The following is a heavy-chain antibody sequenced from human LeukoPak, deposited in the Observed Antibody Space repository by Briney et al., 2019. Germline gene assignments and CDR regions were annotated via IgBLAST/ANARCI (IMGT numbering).Heavy chain of an antibody. V-gene: IGHV3-66*01. CDR2: IYSGGGT. J-gene: IGHJ4*02. CDR1: GGSFSGYY. D-gene: IGHD6-19*01. Sequence: ETLSLTCAVYGGSFSGYYWSWVRQAPGKGLEWVAFIYSGGGTYYSDSVKGRFTISRDNSKNTLYLQMNSLRAEDTAVYFCARDVGKIGVAGGYWGQGTLVTVSS. CDR3: ARDVGKIGVAGGY.